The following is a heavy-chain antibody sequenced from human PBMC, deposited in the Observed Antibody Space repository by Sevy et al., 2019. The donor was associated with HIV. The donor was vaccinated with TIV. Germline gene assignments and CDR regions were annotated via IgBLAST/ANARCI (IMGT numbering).Heavy chain of an antibody. CDR1: GFIFSNYA. CDR2: ISYDGTQK. J-gene: IGHJ4*02. D-gene: IGHD3-22*01. Sequence: GGSLRLSCAASGFIFSNYAMHWVRQAPGKGLEWVAIISYDGTQKRYLDSVKGRFTISRDNSKNTLYLQMNSLRVEDMAVYYCAKTPLSPYYDRSGHYDRGAGYWGQGTLVTVSS. CDR3: AKTPLSPYYDRSGHYDRGAGY. V-gene: IGHV3-30*18.